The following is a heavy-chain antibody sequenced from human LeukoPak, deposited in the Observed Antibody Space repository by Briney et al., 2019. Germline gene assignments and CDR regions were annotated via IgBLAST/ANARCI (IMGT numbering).Heavy chain of an antibody. Sequence: SETLSLTCAVYGGSFSGYYWSWIRQPPGKGLEWIGEINHSGSTNYNPSLKSRVTISVDTSKNQFSLKLSSVTAADTAVYYCARLVLGYLYEGFDYWGQGTLVTVSS. D-gene: IGHD3-9*01. CDR1: GGSFSGYY. CDR3: ARLVLGYLYEGFDY. J-gene: IGHJ4*02. CDR2: INHSGST. V-gene: IGHV4-34*01.